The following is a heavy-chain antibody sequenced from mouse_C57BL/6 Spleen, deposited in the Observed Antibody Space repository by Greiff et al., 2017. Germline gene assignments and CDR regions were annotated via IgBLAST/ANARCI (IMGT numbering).Heavy chain of an antibody. CDR1: GYTFTSYW. Sequence: VQLQQSGAELVMPGASVKLSCKASGYTFTSYWMHWVKQRPGQGLEWIGEIDPSDSYTNYNQKFKGKSTLTVDKSSSTAYMQLSSLTSEDSAVYYCARYYYGSSPFDYWGQGTTLTVSS. CDR3: ARYYYGSSPFDY. D-gene: IGHD1-1*01. V-gene: IGHV1-69*01. J-gene: IGHJ2*01. CDR2: IDPSDSYT.